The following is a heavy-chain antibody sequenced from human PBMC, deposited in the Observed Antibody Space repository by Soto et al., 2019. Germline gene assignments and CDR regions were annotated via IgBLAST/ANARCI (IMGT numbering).Heavy chain of an antibody. CDR1: GSTFSNYE. D-gene: IGHD3-3*01. J-gene: IGHJ5*02. Sequence: GGSLRLSCAASGSTFSNYEMNWVRQAPGKGLEWISYISGSSSTIYYADSVKGRFTISRDNAKKSLYLQMNSLRVEDTAIYYCARDSGSRFLPLDWLDPWGQGTRVTVSS. CDR2: ISGSSSTI. V-gene: IGHV3-48*03. CDR3: ARDSGSRFLPLDWLDP.